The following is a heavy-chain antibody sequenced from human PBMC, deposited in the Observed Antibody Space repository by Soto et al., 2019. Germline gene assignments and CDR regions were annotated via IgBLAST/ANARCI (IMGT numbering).Heavy chain of an antibody. V-gene: IGHV4-31*03. CDR2: IFYSGTT. CDR3: ARSVDP. CDR1: GGSISRGGYY. J-gene: IGHJ5*02. Sequence: QVQLQESGPGLVKPSQTLSLTCTVSGGSISRGGYYWSWIRQHPGKGLEWIGYIFYSGTTYYNPSLQSRVTISVDPSKNQFPLKLSSVTAADTAVYYCARSVDPWGQGTLVTVSS.